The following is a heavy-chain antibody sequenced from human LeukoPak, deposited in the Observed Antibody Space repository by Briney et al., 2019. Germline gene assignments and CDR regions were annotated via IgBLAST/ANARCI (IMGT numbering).Heavy chain of an antibody. V-gene: IGHV3-7*01. Sequence: RGSLRLSCAASGFTFSSYWMSWVRQAPGKGLEWVANIKQDGSEKYYVDSVKGRFTISRDNAKNSLYLQMNSLRAEDTAVYYCARVGISGGCYCYYYYMDVWGKGTTVTVSS. CDR3: ARVGISGGCYCYYYYMDV. D-gene: IGHD2-15*01. J-gene: IGHJ6*03. CDR1: GFTFSSYW. CDR2: IKQDGSEK.